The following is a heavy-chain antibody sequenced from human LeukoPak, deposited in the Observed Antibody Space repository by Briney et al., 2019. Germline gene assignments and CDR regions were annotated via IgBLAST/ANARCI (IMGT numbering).Heavy chain of an antibody. D-gene: IGHD2-2*01. CDR3: ARGGYCSSTSCYGGSGQIDY. Sequence: SETLSLTCTVSGGSISSSSYYWGWIRQPPGKGLEWIGSIYYSGSTYYNPSLKSRVTISVDASKNQFSLKLSSVTAADTAVYYCARGGYCSSTSCYGGSGQIDYWGQGTLVTVSS. V-gene: IGHV4-39*07. CDR2: IYYSGST. CDR1: GGSISSSSYY. J-gene: IGHJ4*02.